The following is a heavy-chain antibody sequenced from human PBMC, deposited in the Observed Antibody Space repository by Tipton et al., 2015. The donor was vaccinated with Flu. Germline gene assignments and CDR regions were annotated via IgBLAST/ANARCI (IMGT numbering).Heavy chain of an antibody. V-gene: IGHV4-31*03. D-gene: IGHD1-26*01. Sequence: TLSLTCTVSGGSISSGGYYWSWIRQHPGKGLEWIGYIYYSGSTYYNPSLKSRVTISVDTSKNQFSLKLSSVTAADTAAYYCARERGGGYLRWFDPWGQGTLVTVSS. J-gene: IGHJ5*02. CDR1: GGSISSGGYY. CDR2: IYYSGST. CDR3: ARERGGGYLRWFDP.